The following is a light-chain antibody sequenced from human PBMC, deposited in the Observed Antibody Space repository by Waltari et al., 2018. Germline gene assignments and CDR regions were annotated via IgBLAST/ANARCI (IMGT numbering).Light chain of an antibody. CDR3: QKYDSLPAT. Sequence: VLTQSPGTLSLSPGARATLPCRASRSVIKNLAWYQQTPGRAPRLLIYHASTRATGIPDRFSGSGSGTDFSLTISRLEPDDFAVYYCQKYDSLPATFGQGTRVEIK. CDR2: HAS. CDR1: RSVIKN. J-gene: IGKJ1*01. V-gene: IGKV3-20*01.